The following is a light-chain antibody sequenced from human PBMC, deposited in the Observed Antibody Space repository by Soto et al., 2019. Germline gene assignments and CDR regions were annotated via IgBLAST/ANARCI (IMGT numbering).Light chain of an antibody. J-gene: IGKJ1*01. V-gene: IGKV4-1*01. Sequence: DIVVTQSADSLAVSLGERATLSCKSSQSVLYSSNSRNYLAWYQQKPGQPPKLLIYWASTRGSGVPDRFSGSGSETDFTLTISSLQAEDVAIYYCQQYYTVGGAFGLGTKVEIK. CDR2: WAS. CDR3: QQYYTVGGA. CDR1: QSVLYSSNSRNY.